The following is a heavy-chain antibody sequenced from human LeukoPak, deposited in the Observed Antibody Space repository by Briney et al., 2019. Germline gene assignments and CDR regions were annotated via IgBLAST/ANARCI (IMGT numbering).Heavy chain of an antibody. CDR2: IYSDGNT. CDR3: ARVYSRGFDP. CDR1: GFTVTDDY. J-gene: IGHJ5*02. Sequence: GGSLRLTCAVSGFTVTDDYMTWVRQAPGKGLEWVSVIYSDGNTYYADSVKGRFTISRDTSKNALYLQMNSLRVEDTAAYYCARVYSRGFDPWGQGTLVTVSP. V-gene: IGHV3-66*01. D-gene: IGHD6-19*01.